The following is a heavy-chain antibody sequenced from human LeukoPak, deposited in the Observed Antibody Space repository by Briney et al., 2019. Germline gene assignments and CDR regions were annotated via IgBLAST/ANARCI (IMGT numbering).Heavy chain of an antibody. J-gene: IGHJ4*02. CDR2: IYSGGTT. D-gene: IGHD6-19*01. V-gene: IGHV3-66*01. Sequence: GGSLRLSCVASGFTVSDNYMSWVRQAPGKGLEWVSVIYSGGTTYYADSVKGRFTIPRDNSKNTVYLQMNSLRAEDTAVYYCASRPKAGRWLAVFDYWGQGTLVTVSS. CDR1: GFTVSDNY. CDR3: ASRPKAGRWLAVFDY.